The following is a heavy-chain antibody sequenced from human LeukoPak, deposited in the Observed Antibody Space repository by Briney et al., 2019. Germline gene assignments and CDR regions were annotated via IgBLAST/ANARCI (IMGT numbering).Heavy chain of an antibody. CDR3: TTYVGATAY. CDR2: IKTKTDDGAT. D-gene: IGHD1-26*01. J-gene: IGHJ4*02. CDR1: GFTFSNAQ. V-gene: IGHV3-15*01. Sequence: PGGSLRLSCAASGFTFSNAQMNWVRQAPGKGLEWVGRIKTKTDDGATDYSAPVKARFTISRDDSKTTLYLQMNGLKTEDTAIYYCTTYVGATAYWGQGTLVTVSS.